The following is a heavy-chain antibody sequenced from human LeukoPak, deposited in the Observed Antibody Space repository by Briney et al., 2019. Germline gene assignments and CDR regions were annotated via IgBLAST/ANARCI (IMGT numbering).Heavy chain of an antibody. Sequence: SETLSLTCAVSGGSISSSNWWSWVRQPPGKGLEWIGEIYHSGSTNYNPSLKSRVTISVDKSKNQFSLKLSSVTAADTAVYYCARDDCSGGSCYGDFDYWGQGTLVTVSS. D-gene: IGHD2-15*01. CDR1: GGSISSSNW. V-gene: IGHV4-4*02. J-gene: IGHJ4*02. CDR3: ARDDCSGGSCYGDFDY. CDR2: IYHSGST.